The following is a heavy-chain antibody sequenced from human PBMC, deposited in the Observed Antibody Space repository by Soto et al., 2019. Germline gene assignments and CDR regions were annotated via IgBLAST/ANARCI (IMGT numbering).Heavy chain of an antibody. Sequence: EVQLVDSGGDLVQPGGSLRLSCAGSGFAFNSAWINWVRQAPGKGLEWVGRIKSKALGGTTDFAAPVRGRFAITRDDSRNMAYMQMNSLNTEDTAVYYCTTDSYSAMIEVRFDYWGHGTLVTVSS. J-gene: IGHJ4*03. CDR3: TTDSYSAMIEVRFDY. CDR2: IKSKALGGTT. D-gene: IGHD3-22*01. V-gene: IGHV3-15*07. CDR1: GFAFNSAW.